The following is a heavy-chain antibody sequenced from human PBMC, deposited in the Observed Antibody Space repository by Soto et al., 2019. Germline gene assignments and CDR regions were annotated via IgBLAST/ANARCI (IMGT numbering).Heavy chain of an antibody. Sequence: GGSLRLSCAASGFTFSSYSMNWVRQAPGKGLEWVSSISSSSYIYYADSVKGRFTISRDNAKNSLYLQMNSLRAEDTAVYYCARDRGSSSWGPDAFDIWGQGTMVTVSS. CDR1: GFTFSSYS. CDR3: ARDRGSSSWGPDAFDI. D-gene: IGHD6-13*01. CDR2: ISSSSYI. J-gene: IGHJ3*02. V-gene: IGHV3-21*01.